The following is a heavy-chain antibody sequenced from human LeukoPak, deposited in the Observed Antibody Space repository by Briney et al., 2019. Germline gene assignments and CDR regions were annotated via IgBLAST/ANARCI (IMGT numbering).Heavy chain of an antibody. J-gene: IGHJ4*02. Sequence: PGGSLRLSCAASGFTFSSYAMNWVRQAPGKGLEWVSAISGSGGSTNYADSVKGRFTISKDNSKNTLYLQMNSLRAEDTAVYYCAISDRWLQPYFDYWGQGTLVTVSS. D-gene: IGHD5-24*01. CDR3: AISDRWLQPYFDY. CDR2: ISGSGGST. CDR1: GFTFSSYA. V-gene: IGHV3-23*01.